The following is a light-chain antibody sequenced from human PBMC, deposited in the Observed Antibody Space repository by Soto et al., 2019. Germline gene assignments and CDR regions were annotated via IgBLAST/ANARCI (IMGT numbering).Light chain of an antibody. CDR2: WAS. V-gene: IGKV4-1*01. Sequence: DIVMTQSPDSLAVSLGERATINCKSSQSVLHSSHNENYLVWYQQKPGQPPKLLIYWASTRESGVPDRFSGSGSATDFTLTISSLQAEDVAVYYCQQYYSTPYTFGQGTKLEI. CDR1: QSVLHSSHNENY. J-gene: IGKJ2*01. CDR3: QQYYSTPYT.